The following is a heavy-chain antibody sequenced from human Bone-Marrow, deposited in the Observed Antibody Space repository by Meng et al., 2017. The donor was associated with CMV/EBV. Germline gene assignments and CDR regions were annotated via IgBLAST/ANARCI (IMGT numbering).Heavy chain of an antibody. Sequence: RPRQESGPGAVKPSETLSLTCTVSGGSISSSSYYWGWIRQPPGKGLEWIGSIYYSGSTYYNPSLKSRVTISVDTSKNQFSLKLSSVTAADTAVYYCARDVYGRGWFDPWGQGTLVTVSS. CDR3: ARDVYGRGWFDP. V-gene: IGHV4-39*07. CDR2: IYYSGST. D-gene: IGHD3-16*01. CDR1: GGSISSSSYY. J-gene: IGHJ5*02.